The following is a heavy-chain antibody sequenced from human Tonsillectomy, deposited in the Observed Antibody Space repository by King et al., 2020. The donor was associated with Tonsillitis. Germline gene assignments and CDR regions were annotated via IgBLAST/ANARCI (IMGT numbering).Heavy chain of an antibody. CDR1: GYTFTSYY. D-gene: IGHD6-13*01. V-gene: IGHV1-46*03. Sequence: QLVQSGAEVKKPGASVKVSCKASGYTFTSYYIHWVRQAPGQGLEWMGIINPSGGTTNYAQKFQGRVTVTRDTSTSTVYMELSSLRSEDTAVYYCARDQTYSSSWYGILIDPWGQGTLVTVSS. CDR3: ARDQTYSSSWYGILIDP. J-gene: IGHJ5*02. CDR2: INPSGGTT.